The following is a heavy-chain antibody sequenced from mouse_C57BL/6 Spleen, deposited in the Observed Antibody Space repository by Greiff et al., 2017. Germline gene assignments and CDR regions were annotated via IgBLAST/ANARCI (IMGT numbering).Heavy chain of an antibody. J-gene: IGHJ4*01. D-gene: IGHD1-1*01. CDR3: ARREEYYYGSSYDAMDY. Sequence: EVHLVESGGDLVKPGGSLKLSCAASGFTFSSYGMSWVRQTPDKRLEWVATISSGGSYTYYPDSVKGRFTISRDNAKNTLYLQMSSLKSEDTAMYYCARREEYYYGSSYDAMDYWGQGTSVTVSS. CDR2: ISSGGSYT. CDR1: GFTFSSYG. V-gene: IGHV5-6*01.